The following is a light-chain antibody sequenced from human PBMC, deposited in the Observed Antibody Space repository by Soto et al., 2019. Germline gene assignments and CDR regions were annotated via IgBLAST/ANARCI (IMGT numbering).Light chain of an antibody. Sequence: QSVLTQPLSASGTPGQRVTISCSGSSSNIESNAVTWYQQLPGTPPKLLIYINNQRPSGVPDRFSGSKSATSASLAISGLQSEDEADYHCASWDDSLNGVVFGGGNKVTVL. CDR2: INN. CDR3: ASWDDSLNGVV. CDR1: SSNIESNA. J-gene: IGLJ3*02. V-gene: IGLV1-44*01.